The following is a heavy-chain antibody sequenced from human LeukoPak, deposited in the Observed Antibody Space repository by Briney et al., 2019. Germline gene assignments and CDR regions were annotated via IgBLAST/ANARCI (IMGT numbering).Heavy chain of an antibody. Sequence: PSETLSLTCTVSGGSISSGDYYWSWIRQPPGKGLEWIGYIYYSGSTYYNPSLKSRVTISVDTSKNQFSLKLSSVTAADMAVYYCARRSSLDAFDIWGQGTMVTVSS. CDR3: ARRSSLDAFDI. J-gene: IGHJ3*02. D-gene: IGHD2-2*01. CDR2: IYYSGST. V-gene: IGHV4-30-4*08. CDR1: GGSISSGDYY.